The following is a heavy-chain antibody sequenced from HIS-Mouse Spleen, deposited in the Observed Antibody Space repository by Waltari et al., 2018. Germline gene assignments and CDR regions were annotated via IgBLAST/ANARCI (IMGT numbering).Heavy chain of an antibody. CDR3: ARGRDSGSYYFDY. CDR2: INHSGST. D-gene: IGHD1-26*01. J-gene: IGHJ4*02. CDR1: GGSFSGYY. V-gene: IGHV4-34*01. Sequence: QVQLQQWGAGLLKPSETLSLTCAVYGGSFSGYYWSWIRQPPGKGLEWIGEINHSGSTNYNPSLTSRVTISVDTSKNQFSLKLSSVTAADTAVYYCARGRDSGSYYFDYWGQGTLVTVSS.